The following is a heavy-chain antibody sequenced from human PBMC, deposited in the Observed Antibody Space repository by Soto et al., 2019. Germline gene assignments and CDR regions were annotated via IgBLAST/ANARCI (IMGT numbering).Heavy chain of an antibody. D-gene: IGHD2-15*01. Sequence: PGGSLRLSCAASGITLSSYNMNWVRQAPGKGLEWVSYISSSSSTIYYADSVKGRFTISRDNAKNSLFLQMNSLRDEDTAIYYCARDSVVVTTDIQEWLDPRGQGTLVTVSS. CDR2: ISSSSSTI. CDR3: ARDSVVVTTDIQEWLDP. V-gene: IGHV3-48*02. CDR1: GITLSSYN. J-gene: IGHJ5*02.